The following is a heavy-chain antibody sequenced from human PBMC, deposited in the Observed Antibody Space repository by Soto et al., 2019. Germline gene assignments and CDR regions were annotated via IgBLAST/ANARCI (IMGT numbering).Heavy chain of an antibody. CDR1: GFRFSSYS. V-gene: IGHV3-23*01. CDR2: ITATGDRT. Sequence: QAGGSLRLSCADSGFRFSSYSMSWVRQTPGKGLEWVAAITATGDRTYYADSVTGRFTISRDNSKKTHYLQMTRLRAEDTAMYYCATMNGYFGYWGQGTPVTVSS. J-gene: IGHJ4*02. D-gene: IGHD3-22*01. CDR3: ATMNGYFGY.